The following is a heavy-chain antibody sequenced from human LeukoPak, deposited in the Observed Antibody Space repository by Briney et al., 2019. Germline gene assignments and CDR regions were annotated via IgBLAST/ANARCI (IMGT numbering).Heavy chain of an antibody. CDR3: ARDREDCSGGSCYSSYRSDAFDI. D-gene: IGHD2-15*01. CDR1: GSTFTGSY. Sequence: ASVKVSCKASGSTFTGSYTHWVRQAPGQGLEWMGWINPNSGATNYGQKFQGRVTMTRDTSFSTAYMELSRLRSDDTAVYYCARDREDCSGGSCYSSYRSDAFDIWGQGTMVTVSS. CDR2: INPNSGAT. V-gene: IGHV1-2*02. J-gene: IGHJ3*02.